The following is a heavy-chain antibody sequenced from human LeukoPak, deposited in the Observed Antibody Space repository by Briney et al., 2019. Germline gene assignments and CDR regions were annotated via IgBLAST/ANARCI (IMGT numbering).Heavy chain of an antibody. V-gene: IGHV3-30*18. CDR2: ISYDGGNK. J-gene: IGHJ4*01. D-gene: IGHD3-10*01. Sequence: PGGSLRLSCAASGFTFSDYGMHWVRQAPGKGLEWVALISYDGGNKFYADSVRDRFTISRDNSKNTLFLQMNSLRIEDTAVYYCAKVFEVRGARRPKDYWGQEPWSSSPQ. CDR1: GFTFSDYG. CDR3: AKVFEVRGARRPKDY.